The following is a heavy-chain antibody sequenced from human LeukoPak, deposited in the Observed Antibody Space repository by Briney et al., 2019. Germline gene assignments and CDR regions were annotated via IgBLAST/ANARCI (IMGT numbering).Heavy chain of an antibody. Sequence: SETLSLTCAISGGSISSNYWSWIRQPPGKGLEWIGYCHYSGNTNYNPSLKSRATIAVDMSKNQFSLALNSVTAADTAVYYCARSASSTSRSAFDIWGQGTRVTASS. CDR3: ARSASSTSRSAFDI. CDR2: CHYSGNT. V-gene: IGHV4-59*13. J-gene: IGHJ3*02. CDR1: GGSISSNY.